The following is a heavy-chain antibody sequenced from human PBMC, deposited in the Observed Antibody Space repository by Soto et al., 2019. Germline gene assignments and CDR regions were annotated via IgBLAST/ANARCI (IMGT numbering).Heavy chain of an antibody. V-gene: IGHV3-21*01. D-gene: IGHD2-15*01. CDR2: ISSSSSYI. Sequence: EVQLVESGGGLVKPGGSLRLSCAASGFTFSSYSMNWVRQTPGKGLEWVSSISSSSSYIYYADSVKGRFTISRDNAKNSLYLQMNSLRAEDTAVYYCERVGGYYYYYMDVWGKGTTVTVSS. CDR1: GFTFSSYS. J-gene: IGHJ6*03. CDR3: ERVGGYYYYYMDV.